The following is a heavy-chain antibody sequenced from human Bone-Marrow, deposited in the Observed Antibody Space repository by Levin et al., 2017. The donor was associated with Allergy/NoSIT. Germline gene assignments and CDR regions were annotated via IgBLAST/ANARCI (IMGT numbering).Heavy chain of an antibody. Sequence: SETLSLTCTVSGGSISDSTYYWGWIRQPPGKGLEWIATIYYSGTTYYNPSLQSRVTISADTSKNQFSLKLSSVTAADTAVYYCARATSGWWGGVDYWGQGTLVTVSS. V-gene: IGHV4-39*01. J-gene: IGHJ4*02. CDR3: ARATSGWWGGVDY. CDR1: GGSISDSTYY. CDR2: IYYSGTT. D-gene: IGHD6-19*01.